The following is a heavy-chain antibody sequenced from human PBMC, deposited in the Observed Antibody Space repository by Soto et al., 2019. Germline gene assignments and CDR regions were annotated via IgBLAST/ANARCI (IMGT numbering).Heavy chain of an antibody. CDR2: ISTSGDAM. CDR1: GFTFSNYE. CDR3: ARESIGCGGDCLDY. Sequence: EVQLVESGGGLVQPGGSLRLSCAASGFTFSNYEWNWVRQAPGKGLEWISYISTSGDAMYYADSVKGRFAVSRDNTMNSLYLQMKSLRAEDTAAYYCARESIGCGGDCLDYWGQGTLVTVSS. V-gene: IGHV3-48*03. J-gene: IGHJ4*02. D-gene: IGHD2-21*01.